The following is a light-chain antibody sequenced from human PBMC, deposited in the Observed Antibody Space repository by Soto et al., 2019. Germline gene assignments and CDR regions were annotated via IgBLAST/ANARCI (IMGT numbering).Light chain of an antibody. CDR2: GVS. V-gene: IGKV3-15*01. Sequence: EIVMTQSPGTLSVSPGERATLSCRASQSVSVNLAWYQQKPGQAPRLLIYGVSTRATGIPARFSGSGSGTEFTLTISSLQPDDFATYYCQQYNSYLWTFGQGTKVDIK. J-gene: IGKJ1*01. CDR1: QSVSVN. CDR3: QQYNSYLWT.